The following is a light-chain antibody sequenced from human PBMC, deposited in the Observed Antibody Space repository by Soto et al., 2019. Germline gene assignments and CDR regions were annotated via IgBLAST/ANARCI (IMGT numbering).Light chain of an antibody. Sequence: QAVVTQPASVSGSPGQSITISCTGTSSDVGGYNFVSWYQQRPGKAPKLLIYDVSDRPSGISNRFSGSKSGNTASLTISGLQAEDEADYYCSSYTTRYTLVFGGGTKLTVL. CDR3: SSYTTRYTLV. J-gene: IGLJ3*02. V-gene: IGLV2-14*01. CDR1: SSDVGGYNF. CDR2: DVS.